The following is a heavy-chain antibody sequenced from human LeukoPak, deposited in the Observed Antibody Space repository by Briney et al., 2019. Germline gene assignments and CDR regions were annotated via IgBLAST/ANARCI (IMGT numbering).Heavy chain of an antibody. CDR2: IYYRGSI. J-gene: IGHJ5*02. CDR3: ARQRGIAAAGTLDNWFDP. D-gene: IGHD6-13*01. V-gene: IGHV4-59*08. Sequence: SETLSLTCTVSGASIDSYYWTWIRQPPGKGLEWIGNIYYRGSINYNPSLKSRATISLDGSKNQFSLKLSSVTAADTAVYYCARQRGIAAAGTLDNWFDPWGQGTLVTVSS. CDR1: GASIDSYY.